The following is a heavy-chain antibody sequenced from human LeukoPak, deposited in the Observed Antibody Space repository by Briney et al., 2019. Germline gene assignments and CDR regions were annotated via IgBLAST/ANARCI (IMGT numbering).Heavy chain of an antibody. V-gene: IGHV1-69*06. D-gene: IGHD5-18*01. CDR1: GGTFSSYA. CDR2: IIPIFGTA. Sequence: SVKVSCKASGGTFSSYAISWVRQAPGQGLEWMGGIIPIFGTANYAQKFQGRVTITADKSTSTAYMELSSLRSEDTAVYYCARGTYSYSTPVRTGFDPWGQGTLVTVSS. CDR3: ARGTYSYSTPVRTGFDP. J-gene: IGHJ5*02.